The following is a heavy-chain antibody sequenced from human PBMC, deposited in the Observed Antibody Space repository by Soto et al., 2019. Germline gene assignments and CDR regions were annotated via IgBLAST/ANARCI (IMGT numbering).Heavy chain of an antibody. CDR1: GGSISSYY. CDR3: ARNGYSSSSSAYYYYMDV. D-gene: IGHD6-6*01. J-gene: IGHJ6*03. Sequence: SEPLSLTCTVSGGSISSYYWSWIRQPPGKGLEWIGYIYYSGSTNYNPSLKSRVTISVDTSKNQFSLKLSSVTAADTAVYYCARNGYSSSSSAYYYYMDVWGKGTTVTVSS. CDR2: IYYSGST. V-gene: IGHV4-59*01.